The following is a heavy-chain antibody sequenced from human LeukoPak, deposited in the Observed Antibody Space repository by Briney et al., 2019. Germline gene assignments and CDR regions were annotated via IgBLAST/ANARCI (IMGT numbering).Heavy chain of an antibody. CDR1: GFTFSDYC. CDR3: AKDRRNWGSRVDY. CDR2: ISGSGGST. Sequence: PGGSLRLSCAASGFTFSDYCMGWIRQAPGKGLEWVSAISGSGGSTYYADSVKGRFTISRDNSKNTLYLQINSLRAEDTAIYYCAKDRRNWGSRVDYWGQGTLVTVSS. D-gene: IGHD7-27*01. J-gene: IGHJ4*02. V-gene: IGHV3-23*01.